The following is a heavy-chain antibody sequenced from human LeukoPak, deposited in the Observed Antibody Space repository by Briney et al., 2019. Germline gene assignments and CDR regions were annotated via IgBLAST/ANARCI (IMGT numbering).Heavy chain of an antibody. CDR1: GFTVSSNY. CDR2: IYSGGST. D-gene: IGHD3-10*01. V-gene: IGHV3-53*04. Sequence: GGSLRLSCAASGFTVSSNYMSWVRQAPGKGLEWVSVIYSGGSTYYADSVKGRFTISRHNSKNTLYLQMNSLRAEDTAVYYCARDMVRGVITRYYYGMDVGGQGTTVTVSS. J-gene: IGHJ6*02. CDR3: ARDMVRGVITRYYYGMDV.